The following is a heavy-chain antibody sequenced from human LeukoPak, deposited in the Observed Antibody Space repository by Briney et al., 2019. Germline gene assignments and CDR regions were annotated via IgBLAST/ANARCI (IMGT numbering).Heavy chain of an antibody. CDR1: GYTFTNYA. CDR3: AREALSADIVHQKFNWFDP. CDR2: INAANGNT. J-gene: IGHJ5*02. V-gene: IGHV1-3*03. D-gene: IGHD2-15*01. Sequence: GASVKVSCKASGYTFTNYAIHWVRQAPGQRLEWMGRINAANGNTKYSQEFQDRVNITRDTSASTVYMELSSLRSEDMAVYYCAREALSADIVHQKFNWFDPWGQGTLVTVSS.